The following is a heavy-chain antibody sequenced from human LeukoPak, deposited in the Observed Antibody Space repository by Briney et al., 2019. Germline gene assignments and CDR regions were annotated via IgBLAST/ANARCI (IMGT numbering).Heavy chain of an antibody. V-gene: IGHV1-46*01. J-gene: IGHJ6*02. Sequence: ASVKVTCKASGYTFTSYYMHWVRQAPGQGLEWMGIINPSGGSTSYAQKFQGRVTMTRDTSTSTVYMELSSLRSEDTAVYYCARDPYYYYGMDVWGQGTTVTISS. CDR3: ARDPYYYYGMDV. CDR1: GYTFTSYY. CDR2: INPSGGST.